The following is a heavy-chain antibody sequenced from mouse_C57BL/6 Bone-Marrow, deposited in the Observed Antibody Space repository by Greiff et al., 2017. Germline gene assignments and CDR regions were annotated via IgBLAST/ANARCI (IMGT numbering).Heavy chain of an antibody. CDR3: ARIYYDPPWFAY. Sequence: VQLQQPGAELVKPGASVTLSCKASGYTFTSYWMHWVKQRPGQGLEWIGMIHPNSGSTNYNEKFKSKATLTVDKSSSTAYMQLSSLTSEDSAVYYCARIYYDPPWFAYWGQGTLVTVSA. D-gene: IGHD2-4*01. CDR2: IHPNSGST. V-gene: IGHV1-64*01. J-gene: IGHJ3*01. CDR1: GYTFTSYW.